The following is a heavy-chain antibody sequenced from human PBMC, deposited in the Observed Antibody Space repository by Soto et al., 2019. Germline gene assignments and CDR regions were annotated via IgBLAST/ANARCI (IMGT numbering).Heavy chain of an antibody. V-gene: IGHV4-59*01. CDR2: IYYSGST. CDR1: GVSISSYY. CDR3: ARDHAGSSWFDY. Sequence: SDTLSLTCPFSGVSISSYYWSWIRQPPGKGLEWIGYIYYSGSTNYNPSLKSRVTISVDTSKNQFSLKLSSVTAANTAVYYCARDHAGSSWFDYWGQGTLVNVSS. D-gene: IGHD6-13*01. J-gene: IGHJ4*02.